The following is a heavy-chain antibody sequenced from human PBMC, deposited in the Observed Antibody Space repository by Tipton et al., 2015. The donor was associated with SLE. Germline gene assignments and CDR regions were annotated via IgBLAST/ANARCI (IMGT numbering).Heavy chain of an antibody. CDR1: GGSISSGDYY. D-gene: IGHD4-17*01. CDR2: IYYSGST. V-gene: IGHV4-30-4*01. CDR3: ARVRGYGDYVIDY. J-gene: IGHJ4*02. Sequence: GLVKPSGTLSLTCTVSGGSISSGDYYWTWIRQPPGKGLEWIGYIYYSGSTYYNPSLKSRVTISVDTSKNQFSLKLSSVTAADTAVYFCARVRGYGDYVIDYWGQGTLVTVSS.